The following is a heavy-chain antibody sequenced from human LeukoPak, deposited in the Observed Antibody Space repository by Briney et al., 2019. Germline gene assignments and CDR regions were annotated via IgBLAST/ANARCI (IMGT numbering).Heavy chain of an antibody. Sequence: PGGSLRLSCAASGLSFSTSWMTWARQAPGKGLEWVATIKEDGRVTNYVDSVKGRFTISRDNARNSLYLQTNSLRAEDTAVYYCAVGQGAAWGQGTLVTVSS. CDR3: AVGQGAA. CDR2: IKEDGRVT. J-gene: IGHJ4*02. V-gene: IGHV3-7*01. D-gene: IGHD4/OR15-4a*01. CDR1: GLSFSTSW.